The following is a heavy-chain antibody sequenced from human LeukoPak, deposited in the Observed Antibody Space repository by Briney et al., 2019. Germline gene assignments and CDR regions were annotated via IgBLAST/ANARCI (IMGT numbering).Heavy chain of an antibody. Sequence: PSETLSLTCDVYGGSFSGYYWSWIRQPPGKGLEWIGEINHSGSTNYNPSLKSRVTISVDTSKNQFSLKLSSVTAADTAVYYCAREGRAIWGQGTMVTVSS. CDR3: AREGRAI. CDR2: INHSGST. CDR1: GGSFSGYY. V-gene: IGHV4-34*01. J-gene: IGHJ3*02.